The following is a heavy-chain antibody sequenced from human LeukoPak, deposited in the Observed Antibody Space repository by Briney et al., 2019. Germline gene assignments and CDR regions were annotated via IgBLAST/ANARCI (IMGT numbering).Heavy chain of an antibody. Sequence: SETLSLTCAVYGGSFSGYYWSWIRQPPGKGLEWIGEGSDVGGTKYNPSLKSRVTISADTSKNQFSLKLSSVTAADTAVYYCAQNGQSGFSFDPWGQGTLVTVSS. CDR2: GSDVGGT. CDR1: GGSFSGYY. D-gene: IGHD2-8*01. V-gene: IGHV4-34*01. J-gene: IGHJ5*02. CDR3: AQNGQSGFSFDP.